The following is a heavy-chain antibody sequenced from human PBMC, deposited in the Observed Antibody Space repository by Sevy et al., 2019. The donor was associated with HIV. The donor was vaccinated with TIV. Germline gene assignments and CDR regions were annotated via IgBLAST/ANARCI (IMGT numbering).Heavy chain of an antibody. CDR1: GFILSSFG. V-gene: IGHV3-30*18. CDR2: ISYDGSNK. CDR3: AKDQGAHYYYGMDV. J-gene: IGHJ6*02. Sequence: GGSLRLSCAASGFILSSFGMHWVRQAPGKGLEWVALISYDGSNKYYADSVKGRFTISRDKSKNTLYLQMNSLRGEDTAVYYCAKDQGAHYYYGMDVWGQGTTVTVSS.